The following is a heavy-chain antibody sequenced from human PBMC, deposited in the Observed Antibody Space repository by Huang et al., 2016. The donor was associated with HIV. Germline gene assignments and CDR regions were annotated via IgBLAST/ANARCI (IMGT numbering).Heavy chain of an antibody. CDR2: IYYSGNT. Sequence: LQLQESGPGLVKSSETLSLICTVSGGSISSSRYYGGWIRQPPGKGPEWMGSIYYSGNTYYNPPLKGRVTISVDTSKNQFSLKVNSVTAADTAVYYCARHGRVAGHYYNNMDVWGRGTTVTVSS. D-gene: IGHD6-19*01. CDR3: ARHGRVAGHYYNNMDV. V-gene: IGHV4-39*01. CDR1: GGSISSSRYY. J-gene: IGHJ6*02.